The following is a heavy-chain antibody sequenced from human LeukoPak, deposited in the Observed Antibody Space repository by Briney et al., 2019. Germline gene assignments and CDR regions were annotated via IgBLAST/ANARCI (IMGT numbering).Heavy chain of an antibody. CDR3: AKAPAYSSAWYRSFDP. D-gene: IGHD6-13*01. CDR1: GFTFSSYG. V-gene: IGHV3-30*18. Sequence: QPGRSLRLSCAASGFTFSSYGMHWVARLQARGWSGWQFDGSKEYYADSVKGRFTISRDNSKNTLFLQMDSLRPEDTAVYHCAKAPAYSSAWYRSFDPWGQGTLVTVSS. J-gene: IGHJ5*02. CDR2: DGSKE.